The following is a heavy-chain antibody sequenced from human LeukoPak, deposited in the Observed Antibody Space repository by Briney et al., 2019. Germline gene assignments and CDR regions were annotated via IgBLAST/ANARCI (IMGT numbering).Heavy chain of an antibody. CDR2: IYNGGGST. J-gene: IGHJ3*02. Sequence: GGSLRLSCAASGFTVSSNYMSWVRQAPGKGLEWVSIIYNGGGSTYYADSVKGRFTISRDNSKNTLYLQMNSLRAEDTAVYYCAKSPGGAFDIWGQGTMVTVSS. CDR3: AKSPGGAFDI. CDR1: GFTVSSNY. D-gene: IGHD3-10*01. V-gene: IGHV3-53*01.